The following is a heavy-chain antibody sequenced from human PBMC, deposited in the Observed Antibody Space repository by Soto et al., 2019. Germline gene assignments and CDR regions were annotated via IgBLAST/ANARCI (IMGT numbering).Heavy chain of an antibody. J-gene: IGHJ6*02. CDR1: GFTFSSYG. CDR2: ISYDGSNK. Sequence: VQMLESGGGLVHPGGSLRLSCAASGFTFSSYGMHWVRQAPGKGLEWVAVISYDGSNKYYADSVKGRFTISRDNSKNTLYLQMNSLRAEDTAVYYCAKSETPGYYYYYGMDVWGQGTTVTVSS. D-gene: IGHD3-10*01. CDR3: AKSETPGYYYYYGMDV. V-gene: IGHV3-30*18.